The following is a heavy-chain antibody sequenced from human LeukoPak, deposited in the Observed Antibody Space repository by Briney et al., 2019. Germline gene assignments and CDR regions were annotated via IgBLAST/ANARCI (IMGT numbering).Heavy chain of an antibody. J-gene: IGHJ4*02. Sequence: GGSLRLSCAASGFTFSHYPMHWVRQAPGKGLEWVAVISYAGGNEYYADSVKGRFTISRDNAKNSLYLQMNSLRAEDTAVYYCARRPSGSGSYYTYTMYYFDYWGQGTLVTVSS. D-gene: IGHD3-10*01. V-gene: IGHV3-30-3*01. CDR2: ISYAGGNE. CDR1: GFTFSHYP. CDR3: ARRPSGSGSYYTYTMYYFDY.